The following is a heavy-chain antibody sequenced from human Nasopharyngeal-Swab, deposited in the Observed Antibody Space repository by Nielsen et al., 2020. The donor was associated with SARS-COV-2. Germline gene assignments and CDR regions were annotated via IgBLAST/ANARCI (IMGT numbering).Heavy chain of an antibody. J-gene: IGHJ3*01. CDR1: GFDLWKYA. D-gene: IGHD2-21*02. Sequence: GASLKISCAASGFDLWKYAMSWVRQAPGKGLEWVSTVSNNDGSLTFYADSVKGRFTISRDTSKNTVSLQMNSLRAEDTAVYYCAKDDFCPACAFDVWGQGTIVTVSS. CDR3: AKDDFCPACAFDV. V-gene: IGHV3-23*01. CDR2: VSNNDGSLT.